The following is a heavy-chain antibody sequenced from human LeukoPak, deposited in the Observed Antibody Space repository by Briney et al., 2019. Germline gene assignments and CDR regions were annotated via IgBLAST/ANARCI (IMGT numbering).Heavy chain of an antibody. CDR3: ARDLPHGDYWYFDL. CDR2: IYTSGST. CDR1: GGSISSYY. D-gene: IGHD4-17*01. Sequence: PSETLSLTCTVSGGSISSYYWSWIRQPAGKGLEWIGRIYTSGSTNYNPSLKSRVTMSVDTSKNQFSLKLSSVTAADTAVYYCARDLPHGDYWYFDLRGRGTLVTVSS. V-gene: IGHV4-4*07. J-gene: IGHJ2*01.